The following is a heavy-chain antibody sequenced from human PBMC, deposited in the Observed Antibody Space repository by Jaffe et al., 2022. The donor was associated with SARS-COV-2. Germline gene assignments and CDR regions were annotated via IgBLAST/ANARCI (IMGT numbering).Heavy chain of an antibody. Sequence: EVQLLESGGGLVQPGGSLRLSCAASGFTFSSYAMSWVRQAPGKGLEWVSAISGSGGSTYYADSVKGRFTISRDNSKNTLYLQMNSLRAEDTAVYYCAKGEDRSVYYYYGMDVWGQGTTVTVSS. J-gene: IGHJ6*02. CDR2: ISGSGGST. CDR1: GFTFSSYA. V-gene: IGHV3-23*01. CDR3: AKGEDRSVYYYYGMDV.